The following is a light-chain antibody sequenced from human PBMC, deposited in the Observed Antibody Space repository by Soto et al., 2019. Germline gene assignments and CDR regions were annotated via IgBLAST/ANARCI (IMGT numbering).Light chain of an antibody. CDR1: HSVNSY. Sequence: EIVLTQSPATLSLSPGERATLSCRASHSVNSYLAWYQQKPGQAPRLLIYDASKRATDVPDRFSGSGSGTDFTLTISSLEPEDFAVYYCQQRSEWPPLTFGGGTKVEIK. CDR2: DAS. V-gene: IGKV3-11*01. CDR3: QQRSEWPPLT. J-gene: IGKJ4*01.